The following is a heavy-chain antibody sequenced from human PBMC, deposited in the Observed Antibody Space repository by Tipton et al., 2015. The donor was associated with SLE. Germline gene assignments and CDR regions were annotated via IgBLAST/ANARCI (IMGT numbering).Heavy chain of an antibody. CDR2: IYYSGST. CDR1: GGSISSFY. Sequence: TLSLTCTVSGGSISSFYWSWIRQPPGKGLEWIGYIYYSGSTNYNPSPQSRVTISVDTSKNQFSLKLSSVTAADTAVYYCAGVVPRGDYLGAFDIWGQGTMVTVSS. D-gene: IGHD4-17*01. J-gene: IGHJ3*02. CDR3: AGVVPRGDYLGAFDI. V-gene: IGHV4-59*08.